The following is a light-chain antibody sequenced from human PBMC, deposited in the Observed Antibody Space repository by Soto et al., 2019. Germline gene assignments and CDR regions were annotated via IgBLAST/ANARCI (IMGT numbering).Light chain of an antibody. CDR3: QHYNKWPRWK. Sequence: EIVMTQSPATLSVSPGESATLSCRASRSVGTNLAWYQQKPGQPPRLVIYNSLSRAAGVPARFSGSGSGTEFTLTISSLQSEDVAVYYCQHYNKWPRWKCGQGTKVDIK. CDR1: RSVGTN. CDR2: NSL. J-gene: IGKJ1*01. V-gene: IGKV3-15*01.